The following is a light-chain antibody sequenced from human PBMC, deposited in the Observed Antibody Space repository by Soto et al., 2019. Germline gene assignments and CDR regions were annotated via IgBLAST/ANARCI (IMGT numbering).Light chain of an antibody. CDR3: QQYKRYSPYT. CDR1: QDISRS. J-gene: IGKJ2*01. Sequence: DIQMTQSPSTLSASVGDRVTVTCRASQDISRSLAWYQQKPGQAPKLLMYQASNLEREVPSRFSGSGSGTEFTLTISSLQPDDFATYDGQQYKRYSPYTFGQGTKLEI. CDR2: QAS. V-gene: IGKV1-5*03.